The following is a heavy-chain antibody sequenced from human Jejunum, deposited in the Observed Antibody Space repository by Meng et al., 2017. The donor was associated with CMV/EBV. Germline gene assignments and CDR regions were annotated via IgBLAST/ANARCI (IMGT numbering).Heavy chain of an antibody. CDR1: GFPFSSSW. CDR3: VKGGHLGDY. V-gene: IGHV3-74*03. D-gene: IGHD3-10*01. Sequence: SCAASGFPFSSSWMHWVRQAPGKGLVWVSHINSDGSDTKYADSVKGRFTISRDNAKNTLYLQMNTLRAEDTAVYYCVKGGHLGDYWGQGTLVTVSS. J-gene: IGHJ4*02. CDR2: INSDGSDT.